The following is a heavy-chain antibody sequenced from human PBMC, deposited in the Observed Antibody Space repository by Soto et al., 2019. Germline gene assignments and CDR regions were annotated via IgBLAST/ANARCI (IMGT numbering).Heavy chain of an antibody. Sequence: PSETLSLTCSVSGGSITSYYWSWIRQPPGKGLEWIAYIYYSGSTSYNPSLKSRVSISLDTSKNQFSLKLSSVTAADTAVYYCARAPTYYYDSSGPKFDYWGQGTLVTVS. CDR1: GGSITSYY. D-gene: IGHD3-22*01. CDR2: IYYSGST. J-gene: IGHJ4*02. V-gene: IGHV4-59*01. CDR3: ARAPTYYYDSSGPKFDY.